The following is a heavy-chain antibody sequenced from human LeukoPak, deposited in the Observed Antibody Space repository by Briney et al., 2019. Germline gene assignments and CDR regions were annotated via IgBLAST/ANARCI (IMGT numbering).Heavy chain of an antibody. V-gene: IGHV1-46*01. J-gene: IGHJ4*02. D-gene: IGHD3-22*01. Sequence: ASVKVSCKASGYTFTSCYMHWVRQAPGQGLEWMGIINPSGGRTSYAQKFQGRVTMTRDMSTSTVYMELSSLRSEDTAVYYCARGATMILDYWGQGTLVTVSS. CDR3: ARGATMILDY. CDR1: GYTFTSCY. CDR2: INPSGGRT.